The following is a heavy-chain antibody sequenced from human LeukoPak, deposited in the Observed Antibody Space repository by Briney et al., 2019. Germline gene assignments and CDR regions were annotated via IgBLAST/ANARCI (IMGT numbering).Heavy chain of an antibody. CDR1: GFTFSSHS. J-gene: IGHJ4*02. CDR3: ARDLNYDYIWGSYRPDYFDD. Sequence: GGSLRLSCAASGFTFSSHSMNWVRQAPGKGLEWVSSISSSSYIYYADSVKGRFTISRDNAKNSLYLQMNSLRAEDTAVYYCARDLNYDYIWGSYRPDYFDDWGQGTLVTVSS. V-gene: IGHV3-21*01. D-gene: IGHD3-16*02. CDR2: ISSSSYI.